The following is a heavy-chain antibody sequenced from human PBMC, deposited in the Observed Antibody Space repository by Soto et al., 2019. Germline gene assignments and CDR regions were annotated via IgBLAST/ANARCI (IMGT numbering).Heavy chain of an antibody. D-gene: IGHD3-10*01. CDR2: VSGSGDIT. CDR1: GFTFSSYS. Sequence: GGSLRLSCAASGFTFSSYSMSWVREAPGKGLEWVSVVSGSGDITVYADSVKGRFTISRDNFKNTLFLQMNSLRGEDTAAYYCARFAYVRGPPDVWGQGTTVTVSS. J-gene: IGHJ6*02. V-gene: IGHV3-23*01. CDR3: ARFAYVRGPPDV.